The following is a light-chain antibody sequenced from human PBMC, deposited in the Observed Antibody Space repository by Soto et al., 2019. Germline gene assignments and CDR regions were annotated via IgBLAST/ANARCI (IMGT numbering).Light chain of an antibody. J-gene: IGKJ1*01. Sequence: EIVLTQSPGTLSLSPGERATLSCRASQSVSRSYLAWYQQKPGQAPRLLIYGASSRATGIPDRFSGSGSGTDFILTISRLEPEDFAVYYCQQYGSSPWTFGQGTKVGIK. CDR3: QQYGSSPWT. V-gene: IGKV3-20*01. CDR2: GAS. CDR1: QSVSRSY.